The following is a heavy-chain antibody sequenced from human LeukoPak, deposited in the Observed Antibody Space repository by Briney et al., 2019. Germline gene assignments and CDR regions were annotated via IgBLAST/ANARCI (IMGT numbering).Heavy chain of an antibody. D-gene: IGHD1-26*01. CDR2: IYYSGST. V-gene: IGHV4-59*01. CDR1: GGSISSYY. J-gene: IGHJ4*02. Sequence: SETLSPTCTVSGGSISSYYWSWLRQPPGQGLLWIGNIYYSGSTNYNPSLKSRVTISVDTSKNPFSLKLSSVTAADTAVYYCARASIVGAYDYWGQGTLVTVSS. CDR3: ARASIVGAYDY.